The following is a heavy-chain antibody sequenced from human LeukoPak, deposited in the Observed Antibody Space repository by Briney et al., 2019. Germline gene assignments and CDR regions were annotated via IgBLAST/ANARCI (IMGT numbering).Heavy chain of an antibody. D-gene: IGHD6-13*01. CDR2: IRYDGSDK. J-gene: IGHJ4*02. Sequence: GGSQRLSCAATGFTFSYYGMHWVRQAPGKGLEWVAFIRYDGSDKHYADSVKGRFTISRDNSKNTLYLQMNTLRAEDTAVYYCLGSSSWYEDYWGQGTLVTVSS. V-gene: IGHV3-30*02. CDR1: GFTFSYYG. CDR3: LGSSSWYEDY.